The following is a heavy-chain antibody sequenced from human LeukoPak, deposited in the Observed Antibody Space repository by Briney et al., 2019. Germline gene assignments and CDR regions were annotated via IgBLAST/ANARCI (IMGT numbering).Heavy chain of an antibody. V-gene: IGHV3-23*01. D-gene: IGHD3-22*01. CDR3: VVPDYYDSSGYPYSYDY. Sequence: GGSLRLSCAASGFTFSSYSMNWVRQAPGKGLEWVSAISGSGGSTYYADSVKGRFTISRDNSKNTLYLQMNSLRAEDTAVYYCVVPDYYDSSGYPYSYDYWGQGTLVTVSS. CDR2: ISGSGGST. CDR1: GFTFSSYS. J-gene: IGHJ4*02.